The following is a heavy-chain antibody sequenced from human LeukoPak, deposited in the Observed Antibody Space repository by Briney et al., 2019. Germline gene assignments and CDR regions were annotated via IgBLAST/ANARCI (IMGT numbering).Heavy chain of an antibody. V-gene: IGHV3-43*02. J-gene: IGHJ4*02. D-gene: IGHD2-2*01. Sequence: GGSLRLSCAASGFTFDDYAMHWVRQPPGKSLEWVSLISGDGGSTYCADSVKGRFTVSRDNSKNSLYPQMNSLRTEDTALYYCAKDISRNFVVVPAADYWGQGTLVTVSS. CDR1: GFTFDDYA. CDR3: AKDISRNFVVVPAADY. CDR2: ISGDGGST.